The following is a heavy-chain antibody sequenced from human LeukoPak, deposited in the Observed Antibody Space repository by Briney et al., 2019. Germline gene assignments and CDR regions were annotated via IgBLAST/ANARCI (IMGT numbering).Heavy chain of an antibody. CDR3: AILLDGSGNNDAFDI. CDR2: ISAYNGNT. V-gene: IGHV1-18*01. Sequence: ASVKVSCKASGYTFTSYGISWVRQAPGQGLEWMGWISAYNGNTNYAQKLQGRVTMTTDTSTSTAYMELRSLRSDDTAVYYCAILLDGSGNNDAFDIWGQGTMVTVSS. J-gene: IGHJ3*02. D-gene: IGHD3-9*01. CDR1: GYTFTSYG.